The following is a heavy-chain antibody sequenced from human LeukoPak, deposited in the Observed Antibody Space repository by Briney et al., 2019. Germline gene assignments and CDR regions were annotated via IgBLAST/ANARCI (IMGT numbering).Heavy chain of an antibody. CDR1: GGSFSGHY. J-gene: IGHJ5*02. V-gene: IGHV4-30-4*08. D-gene: IGHD6-13*01. CDR3: AREWRGQLAYNWFDP. CDR2: IYYSGST. Sequence: SETLSLTCAVYGGSFSGHYWSWIRQPPGKGLEWIGYIYYSGSTYYNPSLKSRVTISVDTSKNQFSLKLSSVTAADTAVYYCAREWRGQLAYNWFDPWGQGTLVTVSS.